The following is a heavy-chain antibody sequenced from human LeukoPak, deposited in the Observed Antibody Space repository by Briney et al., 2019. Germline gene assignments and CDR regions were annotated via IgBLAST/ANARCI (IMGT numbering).Heavy chain of an antibody. CDR3: GRSYIAVAVCWFVP. Sequence: SETLSLTCTVSGSSISSYYWSWIRQPAGKGLEWIGRIYTSGSTNYNPSLKSRVTMSVDTSKNQFSLKLSSVTAADTAVYYCGRSYIAVAVCWFVPWGQGTLVTVSS. J-gene: IGHJ5*02. CDR1: GSSISSYY. CDR2: IYTSGST. V-gene: IGHV4-4*07. D-gene: IGHD6-19*01.